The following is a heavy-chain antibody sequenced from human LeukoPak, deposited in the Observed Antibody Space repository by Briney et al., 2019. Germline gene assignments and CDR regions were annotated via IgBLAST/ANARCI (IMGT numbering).Heavy chain of an antibody. D-gene: IGHD3-3*01. V-gene: IGHV4-59*01. Sequence: SETLSLTCTVSGGSISSYYWTWIRQPPGKGLDWIGYISYNGSPNYNPALQSRVTISVDTSKNQFSLSLSSVTAADTAVYYCARDPGYYDFWSGYSMYYFDYWGQGTLVTVSS. CDR3: ARDPGYYDFWSGYSMYYFDY. CDR1: GGSISSYY. J-gene: IGHJ4*02. CDR2: ISYNGSP.